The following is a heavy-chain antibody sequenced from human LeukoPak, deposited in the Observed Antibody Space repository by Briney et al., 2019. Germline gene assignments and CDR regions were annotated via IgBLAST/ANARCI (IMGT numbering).Heavy chain of an antibody. CDR2: IGSSGSTI. CDR1: GFTFSSYE. D-gene: IGHD3-3*01. CDR3: ARVEGSFWSGYYSYYYYGMDV. V-gene: IGHV3-48*03. Sequence: GGSLRLSCAASGFTFSSYEMNWVRQPPGKGLEWVSYIGSSGSTIYYADSVKGRFTISRDNAKNSLYLQMNSLRAEDTAVYYCARVEGSFWSGYYSYYYYGMDVWGQGTTVTVSS. J-gene: IGHJ6*02.